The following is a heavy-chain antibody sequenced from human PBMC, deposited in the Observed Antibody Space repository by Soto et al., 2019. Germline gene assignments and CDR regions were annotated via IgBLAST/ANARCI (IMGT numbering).Heavy chain of an antibody. CDR3: ARAISTSRYNWFDP. Sequence: QVQLVQSGGEVKTPGASVKVSCKASGYTFTNYGITWVRQAPGQGLEWLGWLSPYSLETDYAQKFQGRVTMTTDTSTTTTYMELRSLTSDDTAVYYCARAISTSRYNWFDPWGQGSLVTVSS. CDR2: LSPYSLET. D-gene: IGHD2-2*01. J-gene: IGHJ5*02. CDR1: GYTFTNYG. V-gene: IGHV1-18*04.